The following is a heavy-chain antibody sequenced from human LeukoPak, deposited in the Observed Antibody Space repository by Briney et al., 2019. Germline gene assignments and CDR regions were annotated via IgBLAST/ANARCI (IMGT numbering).Heavy chain of an antibody. V-gene: IGHV3-21*01. D-gene: IGHD1-14*01. CDR1: GFTFSSCG. CDR2: IGPTGTDR. CDR3: ATETIVRHYDY. Sequence: TTGGSLRLSCAASGFTFSSCGFNWVRQAPGKGLEWVSSIGPTGTDRYYADSVRGRFTISRDNAKNSMYLQMDSLRDEDTAVYYCATETIVRHYDYWGQGTLLTVSS. J-gene: IGHJ4*02.